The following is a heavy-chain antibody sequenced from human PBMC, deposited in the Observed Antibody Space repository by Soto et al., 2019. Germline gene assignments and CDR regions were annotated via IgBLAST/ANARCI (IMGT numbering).Heavy chain of an antibody. J-gene: IGHJ2*01. CDR3: SRDSPGATVAFDL. CDR1: GGSITSRNW. V-gene: IGHV4-4*02. CDR2: IYHSGST. Sequence: PSETLSLTCAVSGGSITSRNWWSWVRQPPGKGLEWIGEIYHSGSTNYNPSLKSRVTISVDKSRNQISLKLTSVTAADTAVYYCSRDSPGATVAFDLWGRGTLVTVSS. D-gene: IGHD3-10*01.